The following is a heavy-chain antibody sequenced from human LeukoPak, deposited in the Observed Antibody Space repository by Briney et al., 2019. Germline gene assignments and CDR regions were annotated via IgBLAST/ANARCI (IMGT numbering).Heavy chain of an antibody. Sequence: GGSLRLSCTASGFTFSSYAMSWVRQAPGKGLEWVSAITGTGATTYYADSVKGRFTISRHNSKNTLYLQMNSLRAEDTAVYYCARSAGYYDSSGYSSFDYWGQGTLVTVSS. J-gene: IGHJ4*02. CDR3: ARSAGYYDSSGYSSFDY. CDR2: ITGTGATT. V-gene: IGHV3-23*01. CDR1: GFTFSSYA. D-gene: IGHD3-22*01.